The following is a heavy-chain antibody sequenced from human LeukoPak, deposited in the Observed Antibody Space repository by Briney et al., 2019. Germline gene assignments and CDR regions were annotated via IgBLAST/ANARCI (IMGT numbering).Heavy chain of an antibody. J-gene: IGHJ5*02. Sequence: PGGSLRLSCAASGFTFSSYSMNWVRQAPGKGLEWVSSISSSSSYIYYADSVKGRFTISRDTAKNSLYLQMNSLRAEDTAVYYCARGITIRRNWFDPWGQGTLVTVSS. CDR1: GFTFSSYS. V-gene: IGHV3-21*01. CDR3: ARGITIRRNWFDP. D-gene: IGHD3-10*01. CDR2: ISSSSSYI.